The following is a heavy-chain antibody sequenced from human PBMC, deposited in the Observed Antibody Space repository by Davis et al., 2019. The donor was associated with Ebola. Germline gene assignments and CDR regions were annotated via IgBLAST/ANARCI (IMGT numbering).Heavy chain of an antibody. CDR3: ARDGQDFWCC. CDR2: INPNSGGT. V-gene: IGHV1-2*02. Sequence: ASVKVSCKASGYTFTGYYMHWVRQAPGQGLEWMGWINPNSGGTNYAQKFQGRVTMTRDTSISTGYMELSSLRSDDTAVYYCARDGQDFWCCWGQGTLVTVSS. J-gene: IGHJ4*02. CDR1: GYTFTGYY. D-gene: IGHD3-3*01.